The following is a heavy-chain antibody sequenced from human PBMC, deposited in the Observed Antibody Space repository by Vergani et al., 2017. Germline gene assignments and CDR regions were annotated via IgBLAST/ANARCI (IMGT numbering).Heavy chain of an antibody. CDR2: IRSKANSYAT. J-gene: IGHJ4*02. Sequence: EVQLVESGGGLVKPGGSLKLSCAASGFTLSGSAMHWVRQASGKGLEWVGRIRSKANSYATAYAASVKGRFTISRDDSKNTAYLQMNSLKTEDTAVYYCTRQVVYDSSGYMDYWGQGTLVTVSS. CDR3: TRQVVYDSSGYMDY. D-gene: IGHD3-22*01. V-gene: IGHV3-73*01. CDR1: GFTLSGSA.